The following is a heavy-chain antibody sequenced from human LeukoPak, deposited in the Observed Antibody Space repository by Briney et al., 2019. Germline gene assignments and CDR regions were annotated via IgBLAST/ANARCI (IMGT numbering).Heavy chain of an antibody. D-gene: IGHD3-10*01. CDR1: GFTFSSYG. CDR2: ISYDGSNK. V-gene: IGHV3-30*18. CDR3: AKVSHYGSGSYYNPLDY. J-gene: IGHJ4*02. Sequence: PGGSLRLSCAASGFTFSSYGMHWVRQAPGKGLEWVAVISYDGSNKYYADSVKGRFTISRDNSKNTLYLQVNSLRAEDTAVYYCAKVSHYGSGSYYNPLDYWGQGTLVTVSS.